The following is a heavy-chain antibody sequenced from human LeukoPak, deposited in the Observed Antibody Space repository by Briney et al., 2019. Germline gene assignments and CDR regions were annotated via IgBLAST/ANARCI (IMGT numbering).Heavy chain of an antibody. V-gene: IGHV3-23*01. CDR3: AKEPRWELLHSFDI. Sequence: GGSLRLSCAASGFRFSSYAMSWVRQAPGKGLEWVSAISGSGVSTYYADSVKGRFTTSRDDPKNTLFLQMNSLRAEDTAVYYCAKEPRWELLHSFDIWGQGTMVTVSS. J-gene: IGHJ3*02. CDR2: ISGSGVST. D-gene: IGHD1-26*01. CDR1: GFRFSSYA.